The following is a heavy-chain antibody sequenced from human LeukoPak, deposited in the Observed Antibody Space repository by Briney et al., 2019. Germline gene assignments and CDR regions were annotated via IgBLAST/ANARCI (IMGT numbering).Heavy chain of an antibody. V-gene: IGHV3-23*01. CDR2: ISGSGGST. CDR1: GFTVSNNY. D-gene: IGHD3-22*01. CDR3: ANHRWLDPMDV. Sequence: GGSLRLSCVVSGFTVSNNYMSWVRQAPRKGLEWVSAISGSGGSTYYADSVKGRFTISRDNSKNTLYPQMNSLRAEDTAVYYCANHRWLDPMDVWGQGTTVTVSS. J-gene: IGHJ6*02.